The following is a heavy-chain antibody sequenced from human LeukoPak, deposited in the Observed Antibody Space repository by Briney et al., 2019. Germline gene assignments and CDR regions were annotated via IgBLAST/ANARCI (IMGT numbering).Heavy chain of an antibody. V-gene: IGHV1-69*04. D-gene: IGHD3-3*01. CDR1: GGTFSSYA. Sequence: GASVKVSCKASGGTFSSYAISWVRQAPGQGLEWMGRIIPILGIANYAQKFQGRVTITADKSTSTAYMELSSLRSEDTAVYYCARTAGPHYDFWSGYQWFDPWGQGILVTVSS. CDR3: ARTAGPHYDFWSGYQWFDP. J-gene: IGHJ5*02. CDR2: IIPILGIA.